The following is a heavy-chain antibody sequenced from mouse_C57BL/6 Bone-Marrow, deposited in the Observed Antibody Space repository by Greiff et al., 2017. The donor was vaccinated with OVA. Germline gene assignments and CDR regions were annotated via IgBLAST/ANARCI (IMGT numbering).Heavy chain of an antibody. Sequence: EVKLMESGAELVRPGASVKLSCTASGFNIKDDYMHWVKQRPEQGLEWIGWIDPENGDTEYASKFQDKATITADTSSNTAYMQLSSLTSEDTAVYYCTTNWDVRDYWGQGTTLTVSS. CDR3: TTNWDVRDY. V-gene: IGHV14-4*01. J-gene: IGHJ2*01. D-gene: IGHD4-1*01. CDR2: IDPENGDT. CDR1: GFNIKDDY.